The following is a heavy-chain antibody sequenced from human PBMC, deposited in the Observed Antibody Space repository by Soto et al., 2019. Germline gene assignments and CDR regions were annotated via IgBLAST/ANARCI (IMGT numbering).Heavy chain of an antibody. V-gene: IGHV4-4*02. J-gene: IGHJ4*02. CDR3: ARDTGWGLGY. Sequence: QVQLQESGPGLVRPSGILSLTCAVSGDSINSNYCWTWVRQPPGKGLEWIAEIYYSGGTSYNPSLKSRVTISMDKSKNQFSLNLTSVTAADTAMYYCARDTGWGLGYWGQGTLVTVSS. D-gene: IGHD6-19*01. CDR2: IYYSGGT. CDR1: GDSINSNYC.